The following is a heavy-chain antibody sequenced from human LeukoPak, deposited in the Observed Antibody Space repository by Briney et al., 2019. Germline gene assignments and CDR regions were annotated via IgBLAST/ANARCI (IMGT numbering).Heavy chain of an antibody. CDR1: GFTFSSYS. CDR2: ISSSSSYI. CDR3: ARLSIAAAGAGG. Sequence: PGGSLRLSCAASGFTFSSYSMNWVRQAPGKGLEWVSSISSSSSYIYYADSVKGRFSISRDNAKNSLYLQMNSLRAEDTAVYYCARLSIAAAGAGGWGQGTLVTVSS. V-gene: IGHV3-21*01. J-gene: IGHJ4*02. D-gene: IGHD6-13*01.